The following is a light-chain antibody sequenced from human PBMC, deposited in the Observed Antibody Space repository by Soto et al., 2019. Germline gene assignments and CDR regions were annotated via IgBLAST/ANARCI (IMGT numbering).Light chain of an antibody. CDR3: QQYGSSPWT. V-gene: IGKV3-20*01. CDR2: GAS. J-gene: IGKJ1*01. Sequence: EIVLTQSPGTLSLSPGERATLSCRASQSVSSSYLAWYQQKPGQAPRLLIYGASSRATGIPDRFSGSGSGTDFTLTISILEPEDFAVYYCQQYGSSPWTGRQGTKVELQ. CDR1: QSVSSSY.